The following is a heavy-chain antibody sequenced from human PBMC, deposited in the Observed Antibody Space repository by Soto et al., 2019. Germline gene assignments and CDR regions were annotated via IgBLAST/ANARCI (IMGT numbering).Heavy chain of an antibody. D-gene: IGHD3-10*01. CDR1: RASINSGGYY. CDR3: ARDRVRGTSCPYHYGLDV. CDR2: ISDSAST. V-gene: IGHV4-31*03. J-gene: IGHJ6*02. Sequence: PSETLTLTCTDSRASINSGGYYWSWIRQRPGKGLEWIGYISDSASTYYNPSLLSRAFISVDTSNNQFSLRLSSVTAADTAVYYCARDRVRGTSCPYHYGLDVWGQGTTVTVSS.